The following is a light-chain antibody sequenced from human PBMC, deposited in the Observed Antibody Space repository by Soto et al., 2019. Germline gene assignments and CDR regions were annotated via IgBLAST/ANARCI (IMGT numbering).Light chain of an antibody. CDR2: GAS. CDR3: QQYGNSPS. V-gene: IGKV3-20*01. Sequence: IVLTHSPGTLSLSPGERATVSCRASQSISSSYLAWYRKKPGQAPRLLIYGASSRATGIPDRFSGSGSGTDFTLTISRLEPEDFAVYYCQQYGNSPSFGPGTKVDIK. J-gene: IGKJ3*01. CDR1: QSISSSY.